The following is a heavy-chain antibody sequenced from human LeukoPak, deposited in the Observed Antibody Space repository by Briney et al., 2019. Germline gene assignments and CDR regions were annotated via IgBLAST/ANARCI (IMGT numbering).Heavy chain of an antibody. CDR3: ARGLRMTQLLTSNWFDP. Sequence: GASVKVSCKASGGTFSSYAISWVRQAPGQGLEWMGGIIPIFGTANYAQKFQGRVTITADKSTSTAYMELSSLRSEDTAVYYCARGLRMTQLLTSNWFDPWGQGTLVTVSS. J-gene: IGHJ5*02. D-gene: IGHD2-2*01. V-gene: IGHV1-69*06. CDR2: IIPIFGTA. CDR1: GGTFSSYA.